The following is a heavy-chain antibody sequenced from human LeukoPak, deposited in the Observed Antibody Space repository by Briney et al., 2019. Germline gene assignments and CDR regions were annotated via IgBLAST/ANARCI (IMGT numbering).Heavy chain of an antibody. V-gene: IGHV3-30-3*01. J-gene: IGHJ4*02. CDR3: ARDWAIPGRILTGYWSF. CDR2: ISYDGSNK. Sequence: GGSLRLSCAASGFTFSSYAMHWVRQAPGKGLEWVAVISYDGSNKYYADSVKGRFTISRDNSKNTLYLQMNSLRAEDTAVYYCARDWAIPGRILTGYWSFWGQGTLVTVSS. D-gene: IGHD3-9*01. CDR1: GFTFSSYA.